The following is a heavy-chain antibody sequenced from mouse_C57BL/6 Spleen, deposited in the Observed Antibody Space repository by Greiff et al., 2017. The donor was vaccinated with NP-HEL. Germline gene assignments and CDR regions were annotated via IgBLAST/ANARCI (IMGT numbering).Heavy chain of an antibody. D-gene: IGHD2-2*01. CDR2: IDPSDSYT. Sequence: QVQLKESGAELVMPGASVKLSCKASGYTFTSYWMHWVKQRPGQGLEWIGEIDPSDSYTNYNQKFKGKSTLTVDKSSSTAYMQLSSLTSEDSAVYYCARSHYGYDAYYFDYWGQGTTLTVAS. V-gene: IGHV1-69*01. CDR1: GYTFTSYW. CDR3: ARSHYGYDAYYFDY. J-gene: IGHJ2*01.